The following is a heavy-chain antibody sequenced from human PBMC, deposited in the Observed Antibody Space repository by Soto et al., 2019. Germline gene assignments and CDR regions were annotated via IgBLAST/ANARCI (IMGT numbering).Heavy chain of an antibody. CDR2: ISSTK. V-gene: IGHV3-21*01. CDR3: ARDPLVGAPDYFDY. Sequence: GGSLRLSCAASGFTFSTYSMNWVRQAPGKGLEWVSSISSTKYYADSVRGRFTISRDNSKDTLYLQMNSLRPEDTAVYFCARDPLVGAPDYFDYWGQGTLVTVSS. D-gene: IGHD1-26*01. CDR1: GFTFSTYS. J-gene: IGHJ4*02.